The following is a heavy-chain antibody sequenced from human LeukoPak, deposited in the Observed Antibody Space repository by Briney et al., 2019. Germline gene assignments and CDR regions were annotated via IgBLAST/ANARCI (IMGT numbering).Heavy chain of an antibody. Sequence: PSETLSLTCAVYGGSFSGYYWSWIRQPPGKGLEWIWEINDSGSTNYNPSLKSRVTISVDTSKNQFSLKLSSVTAADTAVYYCARVLVVPAATPYSIPPGGPGSGMDVWGQGTTVTVSS. D-gene: IGHD2-2*01. CDR3: ARVLVVPAATPYSIPPGGPGSGMDV. CDR1: GGSFSGYY. CDR2: INDSGST. V-gene: IGHV4-34*01. J-gene: IGHJ6*02.